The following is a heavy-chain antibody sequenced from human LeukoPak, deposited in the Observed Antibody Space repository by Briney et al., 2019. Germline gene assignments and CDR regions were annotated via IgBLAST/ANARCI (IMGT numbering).Heavy chain of an antibody. CDR3: ARGPSDPSIAVADPPDY. CDR1: GGSFSGYY. V-gene: IGHV4-34*01. D-gene: IGHD6-19*01. Sequence: SETLSLTCAVYGGSFSGYYWSWIRQPPGKGLEWIGKINHSGSTNYNPSLKSRVTISVDTSKNQFSLKLSSVTAADTAVYYCARGPSDPSIAVADPPDYWGQGTLVTVSS. CDR2: INHSGST. J-gene: IGHJ4*02.